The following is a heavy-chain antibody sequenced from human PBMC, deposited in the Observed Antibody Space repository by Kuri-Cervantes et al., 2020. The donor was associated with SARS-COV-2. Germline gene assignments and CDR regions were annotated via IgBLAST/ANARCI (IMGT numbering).Heavy chain of an antibody. Sequence: ASVKVSCKASGYTFTGYYMHGVRQAPGQGLEWMGWINPNSGGTNYAQKFQGWVTMTRDTSISTAYMELSSLRSDDTAVYYCARGQYDFWSGYPIYYYYGMDVWGQGTTVTVSS. D-gene: IGHD3-3*01. CDR2: INPNSGGT. CDR3: ARGQYDFWSGYPIYYYYGMDV. V-gene: IGHV1-2*04. CDR1: GYTFTGYY. J-gene: IGHJ6*02.